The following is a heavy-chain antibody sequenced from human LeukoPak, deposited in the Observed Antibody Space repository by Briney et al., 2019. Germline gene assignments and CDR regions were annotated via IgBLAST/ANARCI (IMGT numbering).Heavy chain of an antibody. D-gene: IGHD6-13*01. CDR1: GYTFTSYY. Sequence: ASVKVSCKASGYTFTSYYMHWVRQAPGQGLEWMGIINPSGGSTSYAQKFQGRVTMTRDTSTSTVYMELSSLRSEDTAVYYCARDSGGGIAELLDAFDNWGQGTMVTVSS. CDR3: ARDSGGGIAELLDAFDN. CDR2: INPSGGST. V-gene: IGHV1-46*01. J-gene: IGHJ3*02.